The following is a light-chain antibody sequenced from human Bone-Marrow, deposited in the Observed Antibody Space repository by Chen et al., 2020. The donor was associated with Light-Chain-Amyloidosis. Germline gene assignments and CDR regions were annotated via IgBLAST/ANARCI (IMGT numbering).Light chain of an antibody. CDR2: AAS. CDR1: QTIGKY. Sequence: DIQMTQSPSSLSAYERDRVTITCRASQTIGKYLNWYQQKPGKAPKLLIYAASSLQSGVPSRFSGSGSGTDFTLSISSLQAEDFAIYYCQQSYSTPITFGQGTRLEIQ. V-gene: IGKV1-39*01. CDR3: QQSYSTPIT. J-gene: IGKJ5*01.